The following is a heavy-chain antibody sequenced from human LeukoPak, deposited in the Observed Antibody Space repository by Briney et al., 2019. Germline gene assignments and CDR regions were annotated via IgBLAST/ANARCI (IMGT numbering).Heavy chain of an antibody. V-gene: IGHV5-51*03. J-gene: IGHJ5*02. D-gene: IGHD6-19*01. CDR1: GYSFTSYW. CDR3: ARRRIAVAGSNWFDP. CDR2: IYPGDSDT. Sequence: KPGESLKISCKGSGYSFTSYWIGWVRQMLGKGLEWMGIIYPGDSDTRYSPSFQGQVTISADKSISTAYLQWSSLKASDTAMYYCARRRIAVAGSNWFDPWGQGTLVTVSS.